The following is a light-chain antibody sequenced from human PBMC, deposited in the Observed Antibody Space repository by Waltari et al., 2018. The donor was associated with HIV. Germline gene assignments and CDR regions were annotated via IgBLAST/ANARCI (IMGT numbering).Light chain of an antibody. J-gene: IGLJ3*02. V-gene: IGLV1-47*01. CDR2: RNN. Sequence: QSVLTQPPSASGTPGQRVTISCSGSSSNIGSNYIYWYQQLPGTAPKLLIYRNNQLPSGVPDRSSGSKSGTSASLAISGLRSEDEADYSCAAWDDSLSGWVFGGGTKLTVL. CDR3: AAWDDSLSGWV. CDR1: SSNIGSNY.